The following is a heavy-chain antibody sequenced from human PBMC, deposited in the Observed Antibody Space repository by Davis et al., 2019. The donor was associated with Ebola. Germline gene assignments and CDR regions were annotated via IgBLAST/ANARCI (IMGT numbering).Heavy chain of an antibody. CDR1: GYTFTSYG. D-gene: IGHD3-22*01. Sequence: AASVKVSCKASGYTFTSYGISWVRQAPGQGLEWMGWISAYNGNTNYAQKLQGRVTMTTDTSTSTAYMELRSLRSDDTAVYYCARVNYDSSGPKDYGMDVWGQGTTVTVSS. CDR3: ARVNYDSSGPKDYGMDV. CDR2: ISAYNGNT. J-gene: IGHJ6*02. V-gene: IGHV1-18*04.